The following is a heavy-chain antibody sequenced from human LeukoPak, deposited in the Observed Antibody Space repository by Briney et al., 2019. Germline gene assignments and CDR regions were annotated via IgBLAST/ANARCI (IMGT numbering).Heavy chain of an antibody. J-gene: IGHJ6*03. CDR1: GGTFSSYA. D-gene: IGHD3-9*01. CDR2: TIPIFGTA. CDR3: ARERRAFEGNYMDV. V-gene: IGHV1-69*05. Sequence: GASVKVSCKASGGTFSSYAIGWVRQAPGQGLEWMGGTIPIFGTANYAQKFQGRVTITTDESTSTAYMELSSLRSEDTAVYYCARERRAFEGNYMDVWGKGTTVTVSS.